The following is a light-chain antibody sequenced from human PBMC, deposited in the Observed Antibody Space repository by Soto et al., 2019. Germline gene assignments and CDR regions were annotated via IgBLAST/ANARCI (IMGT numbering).Light chain of an antibody. CDR2: EVN. V-gene: IGLV2-14*01. J-gene: IGLJ1*01. Sequence: QSALTQPASVSGSPGQSITISCTGTRSDVGGYNYVSWYQQHPGKAPKLMIYEVNNRPSGVSNRFSGSKSGNTASLTISGLQAEDEADYCCSSYTSSSTLGVFGTGTKLTVL. CDR1: RSDVGGYNY. CDR3: SSYTSSSTLGV.